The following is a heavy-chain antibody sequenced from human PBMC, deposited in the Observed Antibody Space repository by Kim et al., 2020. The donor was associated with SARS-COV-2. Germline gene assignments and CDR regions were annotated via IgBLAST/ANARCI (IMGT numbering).Heavy chain of an antibody. V-gene: IGHV1-46*01. CDR3: ARVPTYYYDSSGMGGAFDI. D-gene: IGHD3-22*01. J-gene: IGHJ3*02. Sequence: GRVTMTRDTSTSTVYMELSSLRSEDTAVYYCARVPTYYYDSSGMGGAFDIWGQGTMVTVSS.